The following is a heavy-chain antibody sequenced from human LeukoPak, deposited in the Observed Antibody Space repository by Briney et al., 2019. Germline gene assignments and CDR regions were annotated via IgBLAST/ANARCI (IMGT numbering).Heavy chain of an antibody. CDR1: GYSFTSYW. J-gene: IGHJ4*02. V-gene: IGHV5-51*01. CDR3: ARGEYNSGSYQEYYFDY. D-gene: IGHD1-26*01. Sequence: GESLKISCKGSGYSFTSYWIGWVRQMPGKGLEWMGIIYPGDSDTRYSPSFQGQVTISADKSITTAYLQWSSLKASDTAMYYCARGEYNSGSYQEYYFDYWGKGTVVTVSS. CDR2: IYPGDSDT.